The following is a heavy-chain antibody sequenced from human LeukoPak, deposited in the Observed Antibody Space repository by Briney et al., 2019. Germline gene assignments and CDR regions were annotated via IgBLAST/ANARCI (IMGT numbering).Heavy chain of an antibody. CDR2: ISGSGGST. D-gene: IGHD6-13*01. CDR1: GFTFSSYA. J-gene: IGHJ4*02. V-gene: IGHV3-23*01. Sequence: GGSLRLSCAASGFTFSSYAMSWVRQAPGKGLEWVSAISGSGGSTYYADSVKGRFTISRDNPKNTLHLQMNSLRAEDTALYYCVKQGGRSRSSYVRYFDHWGQGTLGSVSS. CDR3: VKQGGRSRSSYVRYFDH.